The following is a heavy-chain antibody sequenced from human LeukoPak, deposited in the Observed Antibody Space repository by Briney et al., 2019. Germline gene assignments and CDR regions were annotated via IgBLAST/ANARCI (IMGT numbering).Heavy chain of an antibody. D-gene: IGHD3-10*01. CDR2: INPNSGGT. J-gene: IGHJ5*02. CDR3: ARDRLWFGELSSWFDP. Sequence: ASVKVSCKASGYTFTGYYMHWVRQAPGQGLEWMGWINPNSGGTNYAQKFQGRVTITRDTSASTAYMELSSLRSEDTAVYYCARDRLWFGELSSWFDPWGQGTLVTVSS. CDR1: GYTFTGYY. V-gene: IGHV1-2*02.